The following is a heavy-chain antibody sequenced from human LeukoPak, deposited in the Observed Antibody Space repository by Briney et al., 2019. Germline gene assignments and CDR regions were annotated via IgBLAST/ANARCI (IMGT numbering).Heavy chain of an antibody. V-gene: IGHV3-23*01. CDR2: ISGSGGST. J-gene: IGHJ4*02. CDR3: AKDVERAPKLIDY. D-gene: IGHD1-7*01. Sequence: GGSLRLSCAASGFTFSSYAISWVRQAPGKGLEWVSAISGSGGSTYYADSVKGRFTISRDNSKNTLYLQMNSLRAEDTAVYYCAKDVERAPKLIDYWGQGTLVTVSS. CDR1: GFTFSSYA.